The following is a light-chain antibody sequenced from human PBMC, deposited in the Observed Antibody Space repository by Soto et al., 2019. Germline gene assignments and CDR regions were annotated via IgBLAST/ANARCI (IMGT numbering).Light chain of an antibody. V-gene: IGKV3-11*01. Sequence: EIVLTQSPATLSSFPGDRVTLSCRASQYINTRLAWYQHRPGQSPRLLIYQTPLRAAGIPARFSASGSGTDFTLTISDVQPEDFALYYCHQRQGWPRTFGQGTKV. J-gene: IGKJ1*01. CDR2: QTP. CDR3: HQRQGWPRT. CDR1: QYINTR.